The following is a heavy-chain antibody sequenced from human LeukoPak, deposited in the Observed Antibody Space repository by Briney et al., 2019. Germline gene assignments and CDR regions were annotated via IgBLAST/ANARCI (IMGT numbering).Heavy chain of an antibody. CDR1: GGTFSSYA. J-gene: IGHJ4*02. Sequence: RASVKVSCKASGGTFSSYAISWVRQAPGQGLEWMGRIIPILGIANYAQKFQGRVTITADKSTSTAYMELSSLRSEDTAVYYCARDIPYYGSGSYFWDYWGQGTLVAVSS. D-gene: IGHD3-10*01. CDR2: IIPILGIA. CDR3: ARDIPYYGSGSYFWDY. V-gene: IGHV1-69*04.